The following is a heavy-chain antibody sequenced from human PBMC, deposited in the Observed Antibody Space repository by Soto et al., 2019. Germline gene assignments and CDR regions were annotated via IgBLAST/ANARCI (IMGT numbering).Heavy chain of an antibody. J-gene: IGHJ4*02. CDR2: INAGNGNT. D-gene: IGHD3-22*01. Sequence: QVQLVQSGAEVKKPGASVKVSCKASGYTFTSYAMHWVRQAPGQRLEWMGWINAGNGNTKYSQKFQGRVTITRDTSASTAYMELGSLRSDDTAVYYCAKDYYDSSGYYPPALLFDYWGQGTLVTVSS. V-gene: IGHV1-3*01. CDR1: GYTFTSYA. CDR3: AKDYYDSSGYYPPALLFDY.